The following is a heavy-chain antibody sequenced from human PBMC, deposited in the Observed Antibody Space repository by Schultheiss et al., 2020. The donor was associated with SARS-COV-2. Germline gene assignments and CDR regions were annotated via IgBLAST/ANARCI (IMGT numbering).Heavy chain of an antibody. J-gene: IGHJ2*01. V-gene: IGHV3-23*01. D-gene: IGHD2-21*01. CDR3: AKAGHVVVIARVNWYFDL. CDR2: ISGSGGST. CDR1: GFTFSSYA. Sequence: GASLKISCAASGFTFSSYAMSWVRQAPGKGLEWVSAISGSGGSTYYADSVKGRFTISRDNSKNTLYLQMNSLRAEDTAVYYCAKAGHVVVIARVNWYFDLWGRGTLVTVSS.